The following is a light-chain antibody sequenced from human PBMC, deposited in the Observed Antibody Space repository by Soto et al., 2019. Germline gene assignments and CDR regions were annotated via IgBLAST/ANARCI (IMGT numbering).Light chain of an antibody. Sequence: EIVMTQSPATLSVSPGERGTLSFRAGQNIHTNLAWYQQKPGQAPRLLIYGASGRATGTPDRFSGSGSGTDFTLTISRLEPEDFAVYYCQQYGSSGTFGQGTKVDI. CDR1: QNIHTN. CDR3: QQYGSSGT. J-gene: IGKJ1*01. CDR2: GAS. V-gene: IGKV3-20*01.